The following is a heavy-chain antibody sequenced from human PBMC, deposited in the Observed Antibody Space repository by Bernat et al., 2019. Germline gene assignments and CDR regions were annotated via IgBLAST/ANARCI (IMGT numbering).Heavy chain of an antibody. CDR3: ARNPRAYGDYGRSRYGMDV. J-gene: IGHJ6*02. Sequence: EVQLVESGGGLVKPGGSLRLSCAASGFTFSSYSMNWVRQAPGKGLEWVSSISSSSSYIYYADSVKGRFTISRDNAKNSRYLQMNSLRAEDTAVYYCARNPRAYGDYGRSRYGMDVWGQGTTVTVSS. CDR2: ISSSSSYI. D-gene: IGHD4-17*01. CDR1: GFTFSSYS. V-gene: IGHV3-21*01.